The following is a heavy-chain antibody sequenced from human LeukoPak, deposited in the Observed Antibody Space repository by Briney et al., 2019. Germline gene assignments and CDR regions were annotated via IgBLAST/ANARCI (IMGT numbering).Heavy chain of an antibody. V-gene: IGHV3-23*01. Sequence: GSLRLSCAASGFTFSSSAMSWVRQAPGKGLEWASAISGSGGVTYYRDSVKGRFTVSRDNSKNTLYLQMNSLRAEDTALYYCAKNGSGTSRAFDVWGQGTMVTVSS. J-gene: IGHJ3*01. CDR1: GFTFSSSA. CDR3: AKNGSGTSRAFDV. CDR2: ISGSGGVT. D-gene: IGHD3-10*01.